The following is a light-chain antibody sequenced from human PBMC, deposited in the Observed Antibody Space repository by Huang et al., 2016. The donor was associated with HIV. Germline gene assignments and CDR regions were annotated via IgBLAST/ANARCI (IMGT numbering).Light chain of an antibody. CDR3: QQYNSYS. CDR1: TSISTW. J-gene: IGKJ2*01. V-gene: IGKV1-5*03. Sequence: DIQMTQSPSTLSASVGDRVTITCRASTSISTWLAWYQQQPGKAPKRLIYKASILESGVPSRFSGSGSGTEFTLTISSLQPDDFATYYCQQYNSYSFGQGTKLEIK. CDR2: KAS.